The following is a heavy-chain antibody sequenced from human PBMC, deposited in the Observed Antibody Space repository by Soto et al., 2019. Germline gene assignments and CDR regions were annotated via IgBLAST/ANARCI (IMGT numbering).Heavy chain of an antibody. Sequence: QVQLQESGPGLVKPSETLSLTCTVSGDSISTVYYCWIWIRQSPDKGLEWIGHIYDGGSTYSHPSLMIRVAISLDTSKNQSALKLNSVMAADTAVDYWTRGPSGDNVDYWGQGTLVTVSS. J-gene: IGHJ4*02. D-gene: IGHD7-27*01. CDR3: TRGPSGDNVDY. V-gene: IGHV4-30-4*01. CDR1: GDSISTVYYC. CDR2: IYDGGST.